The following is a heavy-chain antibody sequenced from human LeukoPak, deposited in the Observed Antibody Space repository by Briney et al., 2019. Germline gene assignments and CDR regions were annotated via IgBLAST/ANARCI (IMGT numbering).Heavy chain of an antibody. CDR1: GFTFSSYW. Sequence: GGSLRLSCAASGFTFSSYWMSWVRQAPGKGLEWVANIKQDGSEKYYVGSVRGRFTISRDNTKNSLYLQMNGLRAEDTAVYYCARSFWGDYFDYWGQGTLVTVSS. J-gene: IGHJ4*02. CDR3: ARSFWGDYFDY. V-gene: IGHV3-7*01. D-gene: IGHD3-16*01. CDR2: IKQDGSEK.